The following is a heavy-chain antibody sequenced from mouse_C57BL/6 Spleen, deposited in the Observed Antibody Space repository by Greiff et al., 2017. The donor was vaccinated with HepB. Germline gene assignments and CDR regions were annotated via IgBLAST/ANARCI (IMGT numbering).Heavy chain of an antibody. CDR1: GYTFTSYW. V-gene: IGHV1-5*01. CDR2: IYPGNSDT. CDR3: TIERNGYYLYYAMDY. J-gene: IGHJ4*01. Sequence: EVQLQQSGTVLARPGASVKMSCKTSGYTFTSYWMHWVKQRPGQGLEWIGAIYPGNSDTSYNQKFKGKAKLTAVTSASTAYMELSSLTNDDSAVYYCTIERNGYYLYYAMDYWGQGTSVTVSS. D-gene: IGHD2-3*01.